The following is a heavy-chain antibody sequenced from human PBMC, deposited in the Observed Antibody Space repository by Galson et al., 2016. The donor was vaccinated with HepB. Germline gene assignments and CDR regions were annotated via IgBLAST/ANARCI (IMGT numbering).Heavy chain of an antibody. CDR2: IYHSGST. D-gene: IGHD2/OR15-2a*01. J-gene: IGHJ4*02. CDR1: GGSISGYY. Sequence: EPLSLTCTVSGGSISGYYWSWIRQPPGKGLEWIGEIYHSGSTNYNPSLKSRVTISVDNFKNQFSLKLTSVTAADTAVYYCARNGFYCLDYWGQGILVTVSS. V-gene: IGHV4-59*12. CDR3: ARNGFYCLDY.